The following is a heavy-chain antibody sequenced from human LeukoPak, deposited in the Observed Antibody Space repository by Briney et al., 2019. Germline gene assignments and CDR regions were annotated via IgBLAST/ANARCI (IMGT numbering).Heavy chain of an antibody. CDR3: ARSETPTRYSSSWRQDYYYYYMDV. D-gene: IGHD6-13*01. V-gene: IGHV1-2*02. CDR2: INPNSGGT. Sequence: ASVKVSCKASGYTFTGYYMHWVRQAPGQGLEWMGWINPNSGGTNYAQKFQGRVTMTRDTSISTAYMELSRLRSDDTAVYYCARSETPTRYSSSWRQDYYYYYMDVWGKGTTVTISS. CDR1: GYTFTGYY. J-gene: IGHJ6*03.